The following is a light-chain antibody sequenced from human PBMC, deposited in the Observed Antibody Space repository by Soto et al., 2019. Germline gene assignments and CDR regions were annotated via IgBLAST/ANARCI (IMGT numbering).Light chain of an antibody. CDR2: DAS. CDR1: QSISSW. CDR3: LQYYDYRT. J-gene: IGKJ1*01. Sequence: DIQMTQYPSSLPASVGDRITMACRASQSISSWLAWYQQKPGKAPKLLIYDASSLESGVPSRFSGSGSGTEFTLTISSLQPDDFATYYCLQYYDYRTFGQGTKVDI. V-gene: IGKV1-5*01.